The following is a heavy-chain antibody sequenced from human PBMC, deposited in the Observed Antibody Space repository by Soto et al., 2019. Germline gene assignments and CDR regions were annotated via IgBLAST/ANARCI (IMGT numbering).Heavy chain of an antibody. Sequence: ASVKVSCKASGYTFTSYYMHWVRQAPGQGLEWMGIINPSGGSTSYAQKFQGRVTMTRDTSTSTVYMELSSLRSEDTAVYYCARVLGARTIFGVVAAQYYFDYWGQGTLVTVSS. CDR1: GYTFTSYY. CDR2: INPSGGST. V-gene: IGHV1-46*03. CDR3: ARVLGARTIFGVVAAQYYFDY. J-gene: IGHJ4*02. D-gene: IGHD3-3*01.